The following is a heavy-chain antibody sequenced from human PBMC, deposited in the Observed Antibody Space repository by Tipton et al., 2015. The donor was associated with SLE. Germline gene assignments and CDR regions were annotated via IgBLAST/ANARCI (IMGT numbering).Heavy chain of an antibody. Sequence: TLSLTCTVSGGSISSSSYYWGWIRQPPGKGLEWIGRIYTSGSTNYNPSLKSRVTMSVDTSKNQFSLKLSSVTAADTAVYYCARDIGEAAAGDAFDIWGQGTMVTVSS. CDR2: IYTSGST. D-gene: IGHD6-13*01. CDR3: ARDIGEAAAGDAFDI. J-gene: IGHJ3*02. CDR1: GGSISSSSYY. V-gene: IGHV4-39*07.